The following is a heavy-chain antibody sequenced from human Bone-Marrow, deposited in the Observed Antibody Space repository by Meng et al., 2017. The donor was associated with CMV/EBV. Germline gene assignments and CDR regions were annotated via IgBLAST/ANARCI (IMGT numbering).Heavy chain of an antibody. CDR1: GYTFTGYY. Sequence: ASVKVSCKASGYTFTGYYMHWVRQAPGQGLEWMGWINPNSGGTNYAQKFQGRFTMTRDTSISTAYMELSRLRSDDTAVYYGARAPATFGGVIVHPPDDWGQGTLVTVAS. CDR3: ARAPATFGGVIVHPPDD. V-gene: IGHV1-2*02. D-gene: IGHD3-16*02. CDR2: INPNSGGT. J-gene: IGHJ4*02.